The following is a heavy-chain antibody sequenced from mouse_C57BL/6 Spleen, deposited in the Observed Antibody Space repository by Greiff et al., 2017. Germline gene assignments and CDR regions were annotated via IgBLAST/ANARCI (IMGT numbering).Heavy chain of an antibody. V-gene: IGHV1-82*01. Sequence: VQRVESGPELVKPGASVKISCKASGYAFSSSWMNWVKQRPGKGLEWIGRIYPGDGDTNYNGKFKGKATLTADKSSSTAYMQRSSLTSEDSAVCFCARSTERGNFDYWGQGTTLTVSS. CDR2: IYPGDGDT. J-gene: IGHJ2*01. CDR1: GYAFSSSW. CDR3: ARSTERGNFDY.